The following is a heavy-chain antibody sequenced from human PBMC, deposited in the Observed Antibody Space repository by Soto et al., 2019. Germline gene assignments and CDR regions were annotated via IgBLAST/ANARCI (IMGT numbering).Heavy chain of an antibody. CDR1: GYTFTGYY. J-gene: IGHJ4*02. Sequence: QVQLVQSGAEVKKPGASVKVSCKASGYTFTGYYMHWVRQAPGQGLEWMGWINPNSGGTNYAQKFQGWVTMTRDTSISTADMELSRLRSDDTAVYYCARVGCSGGICYVLAFAYWGQGTLVTVSS. CDR2: INPNSGGT. D-gene: IGHD2-15*01. CDR3: ARVGCSGGICYVLAFAY. V-gene: IGHV1-2*04.